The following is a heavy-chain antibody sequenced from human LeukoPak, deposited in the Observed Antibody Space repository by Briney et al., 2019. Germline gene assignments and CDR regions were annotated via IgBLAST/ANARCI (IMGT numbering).Heavy chain of an antibody. V-gene: IGHV3-7*01. CDR2: IKQDGSEK. CDR3: AREWQGGIAAAGTRIEGDY. D-gene: IGHD6-13*01. CDR1: GFSVSGYW. Sequence: PGGSLRLSCAVSGFSVSGYWMTWVRQAPGKGLEWVANIKQDGSEKNYVDSVKGVFTISRDNAENSLFLQMNSLRVEDTAVYYCAREWQGGIAAAGTRIEGDYWGQGTLVAVSS. J-gene: IGHJ4*02.